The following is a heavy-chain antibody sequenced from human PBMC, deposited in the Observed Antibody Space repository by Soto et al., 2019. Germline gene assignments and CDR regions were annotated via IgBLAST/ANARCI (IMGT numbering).Heavy chain of an antibody. Sequence: QVQLVQSGAEVKKTGASVKVSCKASGYTFTSYDINWVRQATGQGLEWMGWMNPKSGNTGYAQKFKGRVTMTRNTSISTAYMELSSLRSEDTAVYYCARTTLAAAGAFDPWGQGTLVTVSS. D-gene: IGHD6-13*01. CDR2: MNPKSGNT. CDR3: ARTTLAAAGAFDP. CDR1: GYTFTSYD. J-gene: IGHJ5*02. V-gene: IGHV1-8*01.